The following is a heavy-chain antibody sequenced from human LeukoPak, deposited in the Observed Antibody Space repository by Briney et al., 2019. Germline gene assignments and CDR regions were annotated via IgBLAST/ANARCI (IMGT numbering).Heavy chain of an antibody. CDR1: GGTFSSYA. V-gene: IGHV1-69*13. J-gene: IGHJ3*02. CDR3: ARGPSGPFGVVPNGDDAFDI. CDR2: IIPIFGTA. Sequence: GASVKVSCKASGGTFSSYAISWVRQAPGQGLEWMGGIIPIFGTANYALKFQGRVTITADESTSTAYMELSSLRSEDTAVYYCARGPSGPFGVVPNGDDAFDIWGQGTMVTVSS. D-gene: IGHD3-3*01.